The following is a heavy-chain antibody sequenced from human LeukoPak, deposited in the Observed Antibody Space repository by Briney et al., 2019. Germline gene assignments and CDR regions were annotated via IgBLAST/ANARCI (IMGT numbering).Heavy chain of an antibody. CDR1: GFTFSNYW. Sequence: GGSLTLSCAASGFTFSNYWMSWVRQAPGKGLEWVANIKQDGSEKFYVDSVKGRFTISRDNGKNSLYLQMNSLRVEDTAVYYCAKLAKYFYGAETFYFFEHWGQGTPVTASS. CDR2: IKQDGSEK. V-gene: IGHV3-7*01. J-gene: IGHJ4*02. CDR3: AKLAKYFYGAETFYFFEH. D-gene: IGHD3-10*01.